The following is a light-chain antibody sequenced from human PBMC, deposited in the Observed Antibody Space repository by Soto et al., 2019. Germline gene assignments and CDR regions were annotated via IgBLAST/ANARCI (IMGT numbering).Light chain of an antibody. J-gene: IGLJ3*02. CDR3: QSYDSSLGGSKGV. CDR1: SSDIGAGYD. CDR2: SNI. Sequence: QSVLTQPLSMSGAPGQRVTISCTGSSSDIGAGYDVHWYQQFPGTAPKLLIYSNINRPSGVPDRFSGSKSGTSASLAITGLQAEDEADYYCQSYDSSLGGSKGVFGGGTKLTVL. V-gene: IGLV1-40*01.